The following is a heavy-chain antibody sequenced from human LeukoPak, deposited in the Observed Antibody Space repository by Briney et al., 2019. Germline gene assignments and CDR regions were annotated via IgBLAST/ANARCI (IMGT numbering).Heavy chain of an antibody. J-gene: IGHJ4*02. CDR2: ISGSGSST. CDR3: ATHYGSGSYQETNYFDY. D-gene: IGHD3-10*01. V-gene: IGHV3-23*01. Sequence: GGSLRLSCAASGFTFSNYAMSWVRQAPGKGLEWVSAISGSGSSTYYADSVKGRFTISRDNSKNTLYLQVKSLRAEDTAVYYCATHYGSGSYQETNYFDYWGQGTLVTVSS. CDR1: GFTFSNYA.